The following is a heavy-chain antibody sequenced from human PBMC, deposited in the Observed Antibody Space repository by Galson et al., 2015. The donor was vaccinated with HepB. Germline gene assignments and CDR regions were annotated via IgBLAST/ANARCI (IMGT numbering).Heavy chain of an antibody. CDR2: IYYSGST. J-gene: IGHJ4*02. D-gene: IGHD3-9*01. V-gene: IGHV4-59*01. Sequence: TLSLTCTVSGGSISSYYWSWIRQPPGKGLEWIGYIYYSGSTNYNPSLKSRVTISVDTSKNQFSLKLSSVTAADTAVYYCARGRIRYFDWLFVGPLDYWGQGTLVTVSS. CDR1: GGSISSYY. CDR3: ARGRIRYFDWLFVGPLDY.